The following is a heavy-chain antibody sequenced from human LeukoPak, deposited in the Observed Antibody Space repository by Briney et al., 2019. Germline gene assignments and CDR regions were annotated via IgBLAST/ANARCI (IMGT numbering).Heavy chain of an antibody. CDR3: ARGPRRTTRGYWFDP. CDR2: INPNSGGT. Sequence: GASVKVSCKASGYTFTGYYMHWVRQAPGQGLEWMGWINPNSGGTNYAQKFQGRVTMARDTSISTAYMELSRLRSDDTAVYYCARGPRRTTRGYWFDPWGQGTLVTVSS. J-gene: IGHJ5*02. V-gene: IGHV1-2*02. D-gene: IGHD4-11*01. CDR1: GYTFTGYY.